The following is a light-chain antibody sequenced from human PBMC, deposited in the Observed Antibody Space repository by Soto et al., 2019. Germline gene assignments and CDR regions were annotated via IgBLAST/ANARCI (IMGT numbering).Light chain of an antibody. CDR1: QSVSGN. CDR3: QQYNNWPPLT. Sequence: EIVMTQSPATLSVSPGERATLSCRASQSVSGNLAWYQQRPGQAPRLLIYGASTTATGIPARFSGSGSGTEFTLSISSLQSEDFAVYYCQQYNNWPPLTFGGGTKVEIK. J-gene: IGKJ4*01. CDR2: GAS. V-gene: IGKV3-15*01.